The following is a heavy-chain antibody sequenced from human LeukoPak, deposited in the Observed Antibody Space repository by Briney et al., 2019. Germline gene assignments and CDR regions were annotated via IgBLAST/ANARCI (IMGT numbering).Heavy chain of an antibody. J-gene: IGHJ6*02. Sequence: GGSLRLSCAASGFTFSSYGMHWVRQAPGKGLEWVAFIRYDGSNKYYADSVKGRFTISRDNSKNTLYLQMNSLRAEDTAVYYCAKVLEKEMATNTYYYYGMDVWGQGTTVTVSS. CDR1: GFTFSSYG. CDR3: AKVLEKEMATNTYYYYGMDV. D-gene: IGHD5-24*01. V-gene: IGHV3-30*02. CDR2: IRYDGSNK.